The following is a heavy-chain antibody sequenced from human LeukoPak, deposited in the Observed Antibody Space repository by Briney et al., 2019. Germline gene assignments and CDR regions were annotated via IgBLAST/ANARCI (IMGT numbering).Heavy chain of an antibody. CDR1: GGSIDGYY. CDR3: AIDLHLFRTRPDFDF. V-gene: IGHV4-59*01. J-gene: IGHJ4*02. D-gene: IGHD3-10*01. Sequence: PSETLSLTCTVSGGSIDGYYWSWIRQPPGKGLEWIAYMYYSGGTKYNPSLKSRVTISVDPSKNQFFLKLSSVTAADTAVYYCAIDLHLFRTRPDFDFWGQGTLVTVSS. CDR2: MYYSGGT.